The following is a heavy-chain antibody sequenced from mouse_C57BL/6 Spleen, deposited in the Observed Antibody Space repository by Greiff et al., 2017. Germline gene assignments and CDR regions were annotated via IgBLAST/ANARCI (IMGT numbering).Heavy chain of an antibody. CDR2: IYPGDGDT. D-gene: IGHD2-2*01. CDR3: ARSSMVTTRYFDV. V-gene: IGHV1-80*01. J-gene: IGHJ1*03. CDR1: GYAFSSYW. Sequence: VQLQQSGAELVKPGASVKISCKASGYAFSSYWMNWVKQRPGKGLEWIGQIYPGDGDTNYNGKFKGKATLTADKSSSTAYMQLSSLTSEDSAVYFCARSSMVTTRYFDVWGTGTTVTVSS.